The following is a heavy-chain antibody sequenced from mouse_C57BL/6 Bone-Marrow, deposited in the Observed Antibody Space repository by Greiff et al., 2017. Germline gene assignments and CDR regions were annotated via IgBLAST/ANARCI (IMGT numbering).Heavy chain of an antibody. V-gene: IGHV5-4*01. CDR2: ISDGGGDT. D-gene: IGHD2-14*01. CDR1: GFTFSSYA. Sequence: DVQLVESGGGLVKPGGSLKLSCAASGFTFSSYAMPWVRQTPEKRLEWVGTISDGGGDTYYPDNVKGRFTISRDNAKNNLYLQMSNLKSEDTAMYYCARKIDYGYADAYWGQGTLVTVSA. J-gene: IGHJ3*01. CDR3: ARKIDYGYADAY.